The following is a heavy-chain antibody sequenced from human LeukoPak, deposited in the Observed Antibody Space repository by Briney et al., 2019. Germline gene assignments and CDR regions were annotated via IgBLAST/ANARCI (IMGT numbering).Heavy chain of an antibody. CDR3: ARSYGDYANWFDP. CDR1: GSSVSSNY. D-gene: IGHD4-17*01. J-gene: IGHJ5*02. V-gene: IGHV3-53*01. Sequence: PGGSLRLSCAVSGSSVSSNYWAWARQAPGKGLEWVSLIYNDGRTYYADSVKGRFTISRDTSKNTVYFQMNSLRGEDTAVYYCARSYGDYANWFDPWGQGTLVTVSS. CDR2: IYNDGRT.